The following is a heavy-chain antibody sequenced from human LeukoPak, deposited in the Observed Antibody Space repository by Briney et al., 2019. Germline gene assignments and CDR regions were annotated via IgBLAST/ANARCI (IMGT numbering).Heavy chain of an antibody. Sequence: PGGSLRLSCAASGFTFSSYSMNWVRQAPGKGLEWVSYISSSSSTIYFADSVKGRFTISRDNAKNSLYLQMNSLRAEDTAVYYCARDLRGIWERGYFDYWGQGTLVTVSS. J-gene: IGHJ4*02. CDR3: ARDLRGIWERGYFDY. D-gene: IGHD3-16*01. CDR2: ISSSSSTI. V-gene: IGHV3-48*04. CDR1: GFTFSSYS.